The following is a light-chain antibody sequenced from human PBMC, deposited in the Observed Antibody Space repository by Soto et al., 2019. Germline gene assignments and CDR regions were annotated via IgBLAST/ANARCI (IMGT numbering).Light chain of an antibody. V-gene: IGLV1-40*01. Sequence: QSVLTQPPSVSGAPGQRVTISCTGSSSNVGGGYDVHWYQHLPGTAPKVLIYRNSNRPSGVPDRVSGSKSDTSASLAITGLQAEDEADDYCQSYDSSLSVVVFGGGTKLTVL. CDR3: QSYDSSLSVVV. CDR1: SSNVGGGYD. J-gene: IGLJ2*01. CDR2: RNS.